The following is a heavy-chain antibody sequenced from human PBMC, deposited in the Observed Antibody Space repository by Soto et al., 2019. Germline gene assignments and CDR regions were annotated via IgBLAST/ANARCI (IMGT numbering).Heavy chain of an antibody. CDR2: IYYSGST. D-gene: IGHD2-2*01. V-gene: IGHV4-39*02. Sequence: SETLSLTCTVSGGSISSSSYYWGWLRQPPGKGLEWIGSIYYSGSTYYNPSLKSRVTISVDTSKNQSSLKLSSVTAADTAVYYCARDDAAMEVRGFDYWGQGTLVTVSS. CDR3: ARDDAAMEVRGFDY. J-gene: IGHJ4*02. CDR1: GGSISSSSYY.